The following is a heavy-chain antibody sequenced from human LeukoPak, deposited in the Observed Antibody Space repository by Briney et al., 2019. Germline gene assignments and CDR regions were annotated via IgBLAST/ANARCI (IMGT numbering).Heavy chain of an antibody. J-gene: IGHJ4*02. CDR1: GYTFASYY. Sequence: ASVKVSCKASGYTFASYYMHWVRQAPGRGLEWMGIINPSGGNTNYAQKFQGRVTITRDTSTSTVYMELSSLRSEDTAVYYCARPSYDSSGXYFWTAPPXXYFDYWGQGTLVTVSS. CDR3: ARPSYDSSGXYFWTAPPXXYFDY. CDR2: INPSGGNT. V-gene: IGHV1-46*01. D-gene: IGHD3-22*01.